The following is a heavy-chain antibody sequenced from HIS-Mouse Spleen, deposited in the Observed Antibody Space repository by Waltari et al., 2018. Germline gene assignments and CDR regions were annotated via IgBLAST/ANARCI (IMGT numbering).Heavy chain of an antibody. Sequence: QLQLQESGPGLVKPSETLSLTCTVSGGSISSSSYYWGWIRQPPGKGREWIGSIYYSGSTDYHPSVKSRVTMSVDTSKNQFSLKLSSVTAADTAVYYCAREIPYSSSWYDWYFDLWGRGTLVTVSS. CDR3: AREIPYSSSWYDWYFDL. CDR1: GGSISSSSYY. V-gene: IGHV4-39*07. CDR2: IYYSGST. J-gene: IGHJ2*01. D-gene: IGHD6-13*01.